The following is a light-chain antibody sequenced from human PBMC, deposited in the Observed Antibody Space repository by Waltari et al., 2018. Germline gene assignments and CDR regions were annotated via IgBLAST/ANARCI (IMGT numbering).Light chain of an antibody. CDR1: QSVSSY. CDR3: QQRSNWPPYT. V-gene: IGKV3-11*01. J-gene: IGKJ2*01. Sequence: EIVLPQSPATLSFSPGERATLPCRASQSVSSYLAWYQQKPGQAPRLLIYDASNRATGIPARFSGSGSGTDFTLTISSLEPEDFAVYYCQQRSNWPPYTFGQGTKLEIK. CDR2: DAS.